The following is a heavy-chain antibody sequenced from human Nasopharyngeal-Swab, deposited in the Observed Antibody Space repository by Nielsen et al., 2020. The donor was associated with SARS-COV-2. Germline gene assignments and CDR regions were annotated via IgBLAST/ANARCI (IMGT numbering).Heavy chain of an antibody. J-gene: IGHJ4*02. V-gene: IGHV3-21*01. Sequence: GESLKISCAASGFTFSRYSMNWVRQAPGKGLEWVSSISSSSSYIYYADSVKGRFTISRDNAKNSLYLQMNSLRAEDTAVYYCARDPGDSNFDYWGQGTLVTVSS. D-gene: IGHD2-21*02. CDR1: GFTFSRYS. CDR2: ISSSSSYI. CDR3: ARDPGDSNFDY.